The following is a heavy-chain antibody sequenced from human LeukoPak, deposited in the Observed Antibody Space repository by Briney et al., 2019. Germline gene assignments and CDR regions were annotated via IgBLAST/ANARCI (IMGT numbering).Heavy chain of an antibody. J-gene: IGHJ4*02. V-gene: IGHV3-53*01. Sequence: GGSLRLSCAASGFTVSSNYMSLVRQAPGKGLEWVSVIYSDGNTYYADSVKGRFTISRDNSKNMLYLQMNSLRAEDTAVYYCAREATFEGLVDYWGQGTLVTVSS. CDR1: GFTVSSNY. D-gene: IGHD3-9*01. CDR2: IYSDGNT. CDR3: AREATFEGLVDY.